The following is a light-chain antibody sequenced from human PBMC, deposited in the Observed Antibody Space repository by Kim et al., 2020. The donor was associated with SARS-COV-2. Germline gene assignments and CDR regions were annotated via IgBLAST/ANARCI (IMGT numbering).Light chain of an antibody. CDR3: ETWGTDTWV. J-gene: IGLJ3*02. CDR2: VEYGGDY. Sequence: QPVLTQSSSASASLGSSVKVTCTLSSGHSTYTVAWHQQHPGKAPRYLLKVEYGGDYSRGSGDPDRFSGYRSGADRYLTISNLQSEDEAIYYCETWGTDTWVFGGGTQLTVL. CDR1: SGHSTYT. V-gene: IGLV4-60*03.